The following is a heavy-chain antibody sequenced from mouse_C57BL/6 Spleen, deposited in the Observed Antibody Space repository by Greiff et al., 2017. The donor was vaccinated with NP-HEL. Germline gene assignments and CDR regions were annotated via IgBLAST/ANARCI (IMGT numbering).Heavy chain of an antibody. J-gene: IGHJ4*01. CDR1: GFTFSSYA. D-gene: IGHD2-4*01. CDR2: ISSGGDYI. Sequence: EVKVVESGEGLVKPGGSLKLSCAASGFTFSSYAMSWVRQTPETRLEWVAYISSGGDYIYYADTVKGRFTISRDNARNTLYLQMSSLKSEDTAMYYCTREGLRRLAMDYWGQGTSVTVSS. V-gene: IGHV5-9-1*02. CDR3: TREGLRRLAMDY.